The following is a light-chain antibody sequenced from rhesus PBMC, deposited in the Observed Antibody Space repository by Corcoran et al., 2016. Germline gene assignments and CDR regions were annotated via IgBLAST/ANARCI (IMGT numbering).Light chain of an antibody. J-gene: IGKJ2*01. Sequence: EIVMTQSPATLSLSPGERATLSCRASPSVSSSLAWYQQKPGQAPRLLIYGASSRATGIPDRFSGCGCGTDFTLTISSLEPEDVAVYYCLQHSNWPYSFGQGTKVEIK. CDR2: GAS. CDR3: LQHSNWPYS. V-gene: IGKV3-24*01. CDR1: PSVSSS.